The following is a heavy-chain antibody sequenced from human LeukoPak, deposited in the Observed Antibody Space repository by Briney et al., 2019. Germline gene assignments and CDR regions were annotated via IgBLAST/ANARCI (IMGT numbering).Heavy chain of an antibody. CDR1: GFTFSDYY. V-gene: IGHV3-11*04. Sequence: TGGSLRLSCAASGFTFSDYYMSWIRQAPGKGLEWVSYISSSGSTIYYADSVKGRFTISRDNAKNSLYLQMNSLRAEDTAVYYCATVPRYSGWYEVLDYWGQGTLVTVSS. CDR3: ATVPRYSGWYEVLDY. D-gene: IGHD6-19*01. J-gene: IGHJ4*02. CDR2: ISSSGSTI.